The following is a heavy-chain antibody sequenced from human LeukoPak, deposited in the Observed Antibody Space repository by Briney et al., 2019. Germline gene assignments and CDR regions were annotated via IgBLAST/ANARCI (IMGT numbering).Heavy chain of an antibody. Sequence: QSGGSLRLSCAASGFTVSSNYMSWVRQAPGKGLEWVSVIYSGGSTYYADSVKGRFTISRDNSKNTLYLQMNSLRAEDTAVYYCARDLKLRFLEWGNYYGMDVWGQGTTVTVSS. CDR3: ARDLKLRFLEWGNYYGMDV. CDR1: GFTVSSNY. D-gene: IGHD3-3*01. J-gene: IGHJ6*02. CDR2: IYSGGST. V-gene: IGHV3-66*01.